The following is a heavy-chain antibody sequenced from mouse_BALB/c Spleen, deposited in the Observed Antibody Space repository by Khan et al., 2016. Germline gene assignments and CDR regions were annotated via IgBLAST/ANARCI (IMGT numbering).Heavy chain of an antibody. CDR3: ARWNGYYAMDY. J-gene: IGHJ4*01. CDR2: IHYSGST. CDR1: GYSITSGYS. Sequence: EVPLQASGPDLVKPSQSLSLTCTVTGYSITSGYSWHWIRQFPGNKLEWMGYIHYSGSTNYNPSLKSRISITRDTSKHQFFLQLNSVTTEDTATYYCARWNGYYAMDYWGPGTSVTVSS. V-gene: IGHV3-1*02.